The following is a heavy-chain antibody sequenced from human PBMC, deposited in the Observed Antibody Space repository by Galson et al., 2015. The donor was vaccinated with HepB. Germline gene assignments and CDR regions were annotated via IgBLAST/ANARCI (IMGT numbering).Heavy chain of an antibody. Sequence: SLRLSCAASGFTFSSYSMNWVRQAPGKGLEWVSSISSNSDYIYYADSVKGRFTISRDNAKNSLYLQMNNLRAEDTAVYHCGTSLPFDYWGRGTLVTVSS. CDR1: GFTFSSYS. CDR2: ISSNSDYI. J-gene: IGHJ4*02. CDR3: GTSLPFDY. V-gene: IGHV3-21*01.